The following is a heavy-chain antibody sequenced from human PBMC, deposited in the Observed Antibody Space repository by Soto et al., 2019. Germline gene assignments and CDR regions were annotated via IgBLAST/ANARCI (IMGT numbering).Heavy chain of an antibody. Sequence: QVQLVESGGGVVQPGRSLRLSCAASGFTFSSYGMHWVRQAPGKGLEWVAVISYDGSNKYYADSVKGRFTISRDNPKNTLYLQMNSLRAEDTAVYYCAKERISGITMVRGVIITGYYYYYGMDVWGQGTTVTVSS. CDR1: GFTFSSYG. CDR2: ISYDGSNK. CDR3: AKERISGITMVRGVIITGYYYYYGMDV. D-gene: IGHD3-10*01. V-gene: IGHV3-30*18. J-gene: IGHJ6*02.